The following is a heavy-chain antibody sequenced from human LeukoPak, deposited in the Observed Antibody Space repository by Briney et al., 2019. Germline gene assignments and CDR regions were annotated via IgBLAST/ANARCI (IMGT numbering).Heavy chain of an antibody. Sequence: SVKVSCKASGGTFSSYAIIWVRQAPGHGLEWMGGIIPIFGTANYAQKFQGRVTITADESTSTAYMELSSLRSEDTAVYYCARSPDYGANGGDYWGQGTLVTVSS. D-gene: IGHD4-17*01. CDR2: IIPIFGTA. CDR3: ARSPDYGANGGDY. CDR1: GGTFSSYA. V-gene: IGHV1-69*13. J-gene: IGHJ4*02.